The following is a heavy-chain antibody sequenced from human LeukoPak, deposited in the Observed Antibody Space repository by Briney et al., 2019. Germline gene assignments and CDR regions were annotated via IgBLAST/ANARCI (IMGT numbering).Heavy chain of an antibody. Sequence: QSGGSLRLSCAASGFTVSSNYMNWVRQAPGKGLEWVSIIYSGGDTYYADSVKGRFTISRDNSKNTLYLQMNSLRAEDTAVYYCAKDPQFWSGYKGDYFDYWGQGTLVTVSS. CDR3: AKDPQFWSGYKGDYFDY. CDR2: IYSGGDT. V-gene: IGHV3-66*02. CDR1: GFTVSSNY. J-gene: IGHJ4*02. D-gene: IGHD3-3*01.